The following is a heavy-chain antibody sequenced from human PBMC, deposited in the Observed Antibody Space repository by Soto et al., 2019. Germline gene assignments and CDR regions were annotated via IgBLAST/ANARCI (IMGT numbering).Heavy chain of an antibody. CDR1: GLNFSNYA. CDR3: AKDHTGHYDFWSGYYTPYYYYYGMDV. CDR2: ISGSGGST. Sequence: VRSQRLSCAASGLNFSNYAMSCVRQAPGKGLEWVSAISGSGGSTYYADSVKGRFTISRDNSKNTLYLQMNSLRAEDTAVYYCAKDHTGHYDFWSGYYTPYYYYYGMDVWGQGTTVTVSS. V-gene: IGHV3-23*01. J-gene: IGHJ6*02. D-gene: IGHD3-3*01.